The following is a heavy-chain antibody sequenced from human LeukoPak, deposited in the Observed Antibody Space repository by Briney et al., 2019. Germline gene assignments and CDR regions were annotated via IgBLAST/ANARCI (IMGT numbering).Heavy chain of an antibody. J-gene: IGHJ4*02. V-gene: IGHV3-9*01. D-gene: IGHD5-12*01. Sequence: GGSLRLSCAVSGFTFDDYAMHWVRQVPGKGLEWVSGINWNSDSIGYADSVKGRFTTSRDNAKNSLYLQMNSLRAEDTAVYYCARDRSGFSGYDFFDYWGQGTLVTVSS. CDR3: ARDRSGFSGYDFFDY. CDR1: GFTFDDYA. CDR2: INWNSDSI.